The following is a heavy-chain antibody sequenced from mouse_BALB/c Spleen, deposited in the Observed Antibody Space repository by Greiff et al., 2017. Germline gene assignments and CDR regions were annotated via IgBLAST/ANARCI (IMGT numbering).Heavy chain of an antibody. Sequence: VQLQQSGPGLVAPSQCLSITCPVSGFSLTSYGVHWVRQPPGKGLEWLGVIWAGGSTNYNSALMSSLSISKDNSKSQVFFKMNSLQTDDTAMDYCAREGAYWGQGTMVTVAA. CDR3: AREGAY. CDR1: GFSLTSYG. V-gene: IGHV2-9*02. J-gene: IGHJ3*01. CDR2: IWAGGST.